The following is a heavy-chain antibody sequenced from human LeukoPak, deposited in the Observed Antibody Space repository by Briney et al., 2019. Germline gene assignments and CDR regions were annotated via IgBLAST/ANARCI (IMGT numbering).Heavy chain of an antibody. CDR3: ARDGGVSGYDYS. D-gene: IGHD5-12*01. J-gene: IGHJ4*02. Sequence: ASVKVSCKASGYTFTSYYVHWVRQAPGQGLEWMGIINPSGGSTSYAQKLQGRVTMTTDTSTSTAYMELRSLRSDDTAVYYCARDGGVSGYDYSWGQGTLVTVSS. CDR2: INPSGGST. CDR1: GYTFTSYY. V-gene: IGHV1-46*01.